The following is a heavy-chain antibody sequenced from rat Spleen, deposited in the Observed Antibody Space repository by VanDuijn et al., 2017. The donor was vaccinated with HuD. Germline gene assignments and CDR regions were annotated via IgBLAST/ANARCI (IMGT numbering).Heavy chain of an antibody. CDR2: ISYDGSST. CDR3: ARPRLMYSTDYWYFDF. D-gene: IGHD1-6*01. V-gene: IGHV5-29*01. Sequence: EVQLVESGGGLVQPGRPLKLSCAASGFTFSNYDMAWVRQAPTKGLEWVASISYDGSSTYYRDSVKGRFTISRDNAKSTLYLQMDSLRSEDTATYYCARPRLMYSTDYWYFDFWGPGTMVTVSS. CDR1: GFTFSNYD. J-gene: IGHJ1*01.